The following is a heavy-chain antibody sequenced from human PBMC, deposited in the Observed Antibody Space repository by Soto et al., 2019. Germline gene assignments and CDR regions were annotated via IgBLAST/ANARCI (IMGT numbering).Heavy chain of an antibody. J-gene: IGHJ4*02. D-gene: IGHD2-21*02. CDR3: ARGGGHCMVVTSRFDS. CDR1: GGSVTSGTYY. Sequence: TLSITCTASGGSVTSGTYYWSWIRQQPGKGLEWIGYSFYTGSTNYNPSPKSRVTIAIATSKNQYSLKLSSVTAADPAVDYCARGGGHCMVVTSRFDSWGQGTLVTVSS. CDR2: SFYTGST. V-gene: IGHV4-61*01.